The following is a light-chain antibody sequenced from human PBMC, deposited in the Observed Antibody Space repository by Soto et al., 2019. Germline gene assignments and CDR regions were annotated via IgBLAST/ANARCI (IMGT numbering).Light chain of an antibody. J-gene: IGKJ1*01. CDR2: GAS. V-gene: IGKV3-20*01. Sequence: EIVLTQSPATLSLSPGERATLSCRASQSVGNNYLAWYQQKPGQAPRLLIYGASSGPTGIPGRFSGSGSGTDFTLTISRLEPEDFAMYYCQQYGSSPWTFGQGTKVDIK. CDR1: QSVGNNY. CDR3: QQYGSSPWT.